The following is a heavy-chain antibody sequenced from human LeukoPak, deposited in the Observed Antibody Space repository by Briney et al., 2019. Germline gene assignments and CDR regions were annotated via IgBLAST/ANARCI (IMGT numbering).Heavy chain of an antibody. CDR2: IYHGGRT. J-gene: IGHJ6*02. Sequence: SQTLSLTCAVSGASIDAAGYPWNWIRQAPGKDLEWIGNIYHGGRTSYKSSLKSRVTISVDTSKNHFSLKLTSVTAADTAVYYCARTFQAPSYGDSDSRTKYPYSMDVWGQGTMVAVSS. D-gene: IGHD4-17*01. CDR1: GASIDAAGYP. V-gene: IGHV4-30-2*01. CDR3: ARTFQAPSYGDSDSRTKYPYSMDV.